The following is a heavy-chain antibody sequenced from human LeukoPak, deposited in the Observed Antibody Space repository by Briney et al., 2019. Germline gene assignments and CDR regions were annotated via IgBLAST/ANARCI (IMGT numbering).Heavy chain of an antibody. V-gene: IGHV3-23*01. CDR1: GFTFSSYA. CDR3: AKPRGSYDAFDI. J-gene: IGHJ3*02. D-gene: IGHD1-26*01. CDR2: ISGSGVGT. Sequence: GGSLRLSCAASGFTFSSYAMSWVRQAPGKGLEWVSAISGSGVGTYYADSVKGRFTISRDNSKNTLYLQMNSLRAEDTAVYFCAKPRGSYDAFDIWGPGTMVTVSS.